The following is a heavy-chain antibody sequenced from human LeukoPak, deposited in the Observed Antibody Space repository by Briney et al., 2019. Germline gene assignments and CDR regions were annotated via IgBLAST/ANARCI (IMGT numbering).Heavy chain of an antibody. CDR2: IIPIFGIA. CDR3: ARAPPRGDGYNLY. D-gene: IGHD5-24*01. CDR1: GGTFSSYA. Sequence: CSVKVSCKASGGTFSSYAISSVRQAPGQGLEWMGRIIPIFGIANYAQKFYGRVTITADKSTSTAYMELSSLRSEDTAVYYCARAPPRGDGYNLYWGQGTLVTVSS. V-gene: IGHV1-69*04. J-gene: IGHJ4*02.